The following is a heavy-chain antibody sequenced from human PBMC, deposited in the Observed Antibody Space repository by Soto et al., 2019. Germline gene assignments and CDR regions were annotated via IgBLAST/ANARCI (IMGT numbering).Heavy chain of an antibody. CDR3: XXXXXXXXXXX. J-gene: IGHJ4*02. CDR2: ISAYNGNT. Sequence: QVQLVQSGAEVKKPGASVKVSCKASGYTFTSYGISWVRQAPGQGLEWMGWISAYNGNTNYAQKFQGRVTMTTDTSXSTAXXXXXXXXXXXXXXXXXXXXXXXXXXXXWGQGTLVTVSS. V-gene: IGHV1-18*01. CDR1: GYTFTSYG.